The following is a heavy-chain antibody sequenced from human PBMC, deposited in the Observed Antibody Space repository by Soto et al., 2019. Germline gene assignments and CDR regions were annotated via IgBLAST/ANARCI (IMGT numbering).Heavy chain of an antibody. J-gene: IGHJ4*02. CDR1: GFTFSDHY. V-gene: IGHV3-72*01. CDR3: ARGASLYSGSYYYFDY. CDR2: TRNKANSYTT. Sequence: EVQLVESGGGLVQPGGSLRLSCAASGFTFSDHYMDWVRQAPGKGLEWVGRTRNKANSYTTEYAASVKGRFTISRDDSKNSLYLQMNSLKPEDTAVYYCARGASLYSGSYYYFDYWGQGTLVTVSS. D-gene: IGHD1-26*01.